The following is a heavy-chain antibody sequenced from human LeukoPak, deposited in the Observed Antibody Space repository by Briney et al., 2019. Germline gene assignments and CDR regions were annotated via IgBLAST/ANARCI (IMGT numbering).Heavy chain of an antibody. CDR3: AREGKGIGVAGIDY. J-gene: IGHJ4*02. V-gene: IGHV3-48*03. CDR1: GFTFSSHE. CDR2: ISSSGYTI. D-gene: IGHD6-19*01. Sequence: GGSLRLSCAASGFTFSSHEMNWVRPAPGKGLEWVSYISSSGYTIYYADSVKGRFTICRDNAKNSLYLQMNSLRAEDTAVYYCAREGKGIGVAGIDYWGQGILVTVSS.